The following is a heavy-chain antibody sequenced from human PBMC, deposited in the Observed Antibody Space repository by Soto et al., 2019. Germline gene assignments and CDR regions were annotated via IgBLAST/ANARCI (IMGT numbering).Heavy chain of an antibody. CDR3: TFEWELLTIGRYYFDY. CDR1: GFTFSNAW. Sequence: PGGSLRLSCAASGFTFSNAWMSWVRQAPGKGLEWVGRIKSKTDGGTTDYAAPVKGRFTISRDDSKNTLYLQMNSLKTEDTAVYYCTFEWELLTIGRYYFDYWGQGTLVTVSS. J-gene: IGHJ4*02. CDR2: IKSKTDGGTT. V-gene: IGHV3-15*01. D-gene: IGHD1-26*01.